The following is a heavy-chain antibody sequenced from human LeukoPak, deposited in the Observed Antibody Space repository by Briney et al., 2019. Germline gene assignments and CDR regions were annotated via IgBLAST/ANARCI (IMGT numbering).Heavy chain of an antibody. CDR2: ISWNSGSI. J-gene: IGHJ4*02. V-gene: IGHV3-9*01. D-gene: IGHD3-16*02. CDR1: GFTFDDYA. CDR3: ARAVMITFGGLIVSGEPEYLDS. Sequence: PGGSLRLSCAASGFTFDDYAMHWVRQAPGKGLEWVSGISWNSGSIGYADSVKGRFIISRDNAKNLLYLRVNSLRAEDTAVYYCARAVMITFGGLIVSGEPEYLDSWGQGTLVTVSS.